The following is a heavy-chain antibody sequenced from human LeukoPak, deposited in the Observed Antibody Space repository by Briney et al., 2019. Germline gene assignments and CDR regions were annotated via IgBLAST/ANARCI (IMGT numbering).Heavy chain of an antibody. Sequence: PSETLSLTCTVYGGSFSGYYWSWIRQPPGKGLEWIGEINPSGSTNYNPSLKSRVTISVDTSKNQLSLNLSSVTAADTAVYYCARDGRFPPEVLPRYFDYWGQGTQVTVSS. CDR2: INPSGST. CDR1: GGSFSGYY. V-gene: IGHV4-34*01. D-gene: IGHD1-26*01. CDR3: ARDGRFPPEVLPRYFDY. J-gene: IGHJ4*02.